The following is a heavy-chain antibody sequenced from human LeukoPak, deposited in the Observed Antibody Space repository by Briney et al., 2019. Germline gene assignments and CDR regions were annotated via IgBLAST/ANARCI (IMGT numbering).Heavy chain of an antibody. CDR1: GFSFSSYS. D-gene: IGHD2-2*01. Sequence: GGSLRLSCAASGFSFSSYSINWVRQAPGKGLEWVSYISGDGNAKHYTDSVKGRFTISRDNSKNTLYLQMNSLRAEDTAVYYCAKDPHIVVVPATPDDWFDPWGQGTLVTVSS. V-gene: IGHV3-48*01. CDR3: AKDPHIVVVPATPDDWFDP. J-gene: IGHJ5*02. CDR2: ISGDGNAK.